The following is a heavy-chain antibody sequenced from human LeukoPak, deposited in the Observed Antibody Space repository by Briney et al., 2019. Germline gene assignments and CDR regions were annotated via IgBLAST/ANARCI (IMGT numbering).Heavy chain of an antibody. CDR1: GFTFSSYA. Sequence: PGGSLRLPCSASGFTFSSYAMHWVRQAPGKGLEYVSAISSNGGSTYYADSVKGGFTISRDNSKNTLYLQMSSLRAEDTAVYYCVTGDYVWGSYRHFFDYWGQGTLVTVSS. CDR3: VTGDYVWGSYRHFFDY. V-gene: IGHV3-64D*06. CDR2: ISSNGGST. J-gene: IGHJ4*02. D-gene: IGHD3-16*02.